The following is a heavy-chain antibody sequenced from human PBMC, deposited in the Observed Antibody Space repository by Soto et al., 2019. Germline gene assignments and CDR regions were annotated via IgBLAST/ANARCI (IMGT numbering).Heavy chain of an antibody. CDR1: GFTLSSYA. CDR2: IVGSGGST. CDR3: ATWSSNWAYYLDY. Sequence: EVQLLESGGGLVQPGGSLRLSCAASGFTLSSYAMSWVRQAPGKGLEWVSTIVGSGGSTYYTDSVKGRFTISRDNSKNTLYLQMNSLKVEDTAVYYCATWSSNWAYYLDYWGQGTLVTVSS. J-gene: IGHJ4*02. D-gene: IGHD6-13*01. V-gene: IGHV3-23*01.